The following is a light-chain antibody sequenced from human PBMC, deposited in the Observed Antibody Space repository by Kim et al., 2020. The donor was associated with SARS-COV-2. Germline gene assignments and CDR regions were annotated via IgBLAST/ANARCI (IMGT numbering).Light chain of an antibody. Sequence: GKKGTISCSGSNSKNGNDYVSWYQQYPGTAPKFLIYDNNKRPSGIPDRFSGSKSGTAATLDITGIQTGDEADYYCGTWDSSLSAVVFGGGTQLTVL. CDR2: DNN. V-gene: IGLV1-51*01. CDR3: GTWDSSLSAVV. J-gene: IGLJ2*01. CDR1: NSKNGNDY.